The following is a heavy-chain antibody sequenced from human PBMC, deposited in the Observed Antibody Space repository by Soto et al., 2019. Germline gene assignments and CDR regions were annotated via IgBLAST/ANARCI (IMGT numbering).Heavy chain of an antibody. Sequence: SSETLSLTCTVSGGSISSGDYYWSWIRQPPGKGLEWIGYIYYSGSTYYNPSLKSRVTISVDTSKNQFSLKLSSVTAADTAVYYCARGRYSSSCFDYWGQGTPVTVS. CDR1: GGSISSGDYY. V-gene: IGHV4-30-4*01. J-gene: IGHJ4*02. D-gene: IGHD6-13*01. CDR2: IYYSGST. CDR3: ARGRYSSSCFDY.